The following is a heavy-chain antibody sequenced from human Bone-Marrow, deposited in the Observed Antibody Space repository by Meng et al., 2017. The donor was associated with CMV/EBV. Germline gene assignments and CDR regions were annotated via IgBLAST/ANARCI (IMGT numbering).Heavy chain of an antibody. CDR3: ARDMSNWGFYYGMDV. CDR1: GYTFTSYG. CDR2: ISAYNGNT. J-gene: IGHJ6*02. D-gene: IGHD7-27*01. V-gene: IGHV1-18*01. Sequence: ASVKVSCKASGYTFTSYGISWVRQAPGQGLEWMGWISAYNGNTNYAQKLQGRVTMTTDTSTSTAYMELSSLRSEDTAVYYCARDMSNWGFYYGMDVWGQGTTVTVSS.